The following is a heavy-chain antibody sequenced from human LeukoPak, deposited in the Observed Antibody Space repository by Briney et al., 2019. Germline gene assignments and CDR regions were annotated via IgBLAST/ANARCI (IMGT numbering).Heavy chain of an antibody. J-gene: IGHJ4*02. CDR3: ARTHEYSSGWYAAPIDY. V-gene: IGHV4-38-2*02. Sequence: SETLSLTCTVSGYSISSGDYWGWIRQPPGKGLEWIGSIYHSGRTYYNPSLKSRVTISVDTSKNQFSLKLSSVTAADTAVYYCARTHEYSSGWYAAPIDYWGKGTLVTVSS. CDR1: GYSISSGDY. CDR2: IYHSGRT. D-gene: IGHD6-19*01.